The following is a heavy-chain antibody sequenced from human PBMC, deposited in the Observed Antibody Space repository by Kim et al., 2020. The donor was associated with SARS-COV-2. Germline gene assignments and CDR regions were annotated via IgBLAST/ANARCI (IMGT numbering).Heavy chain of an antibody. D-gene: IGHD6-6*01. CDR3: ARFVHYYYYYGMDV. J-gene: IGHJ6*02. Sequence: AQRFQGRIPMSRDTSISTAYMELSRLRSDDTAVYYCARFVHYYYYYGMDVWGQGTTVTVSS. V-gene: IGHV1-2*02.